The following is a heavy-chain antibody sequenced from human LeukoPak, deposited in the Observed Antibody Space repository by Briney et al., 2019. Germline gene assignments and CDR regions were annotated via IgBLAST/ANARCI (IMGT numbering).Heavy chain of an antibody. V-gene: IGHV3-23*01. CDR3: AKQTYYYGSGSEYYFDY. Sequence: GGSLRLSCAASGFTFSSYSMNWVRQAPGKGLEWVLAISGSGGSTYYADSVKGRFTISRDNSKNTLYLQMNSLRAEDTAVYYCAKQTYYYGSGSEYYFDYWGQGTLVTVSS. CDR2: ISGSGGST. J-gene: IGHJ4*02. CDR1: GFTFSSYS. D-gene: IGHD3-10*01.